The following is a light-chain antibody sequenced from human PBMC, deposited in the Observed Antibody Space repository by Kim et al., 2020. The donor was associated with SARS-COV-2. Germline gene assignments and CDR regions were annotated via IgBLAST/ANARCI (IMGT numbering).Light chain of an antibody. CDR2: AAS. CDR1: QGIGTY. J-gene: IGKJ5*01. CDR3: QQLEYYPIT. Sequence: ASVGDRVTITCRASQGIGTYLAWYQQKPGEAPKLLIYAASTLQSGVPSRFSGSGSATDFTLTITSLQPEDFATYYCQQLEYYPITFGQGTRLDIK. V-gene: IGKV1-9*01.